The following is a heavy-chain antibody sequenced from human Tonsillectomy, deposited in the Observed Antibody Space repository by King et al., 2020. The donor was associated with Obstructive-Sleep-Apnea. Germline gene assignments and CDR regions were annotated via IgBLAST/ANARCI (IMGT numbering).Heavy chain of an antibody. CDR3: ARVPYITGWSGWFDP. D-gene: IGHD6-19*01. CDR1: GGSISSSSYY. Sequence: QLQESGPGLVKPSETLSLTCTVSGGSISSSSYYWGWIRQPPGKGLEWIGSIYYSGSTNYNPSLKSRVTISIDTSKNQLSLKLSSLTAAELAVYYCARVPYITGWSGWFDPWGQGTLVTVSS. CDR2: IYYSGST. V-gene: IGHV4-39*07. J-gene: IGHJ5*02.